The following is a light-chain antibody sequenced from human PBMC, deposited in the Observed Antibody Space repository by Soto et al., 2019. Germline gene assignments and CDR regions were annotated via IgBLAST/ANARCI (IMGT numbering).Light chain of an antibody. V-gene: IGKV3-20*01. CDR1: QSVSSSY. J-gene: IGKJ1*01. CDR2: GAS. CDR3: QQYGTSPWT. Sequence: EIVFTQSPCTLSLSPGERATLSCRASQSVSSSYLAWYQQKPGQAPRLLIYGASSRATGIPDRFSGSGSGTDFTLTISRVEPEDFAVFYCQQYGTSPWTFGQGTKVDIK.